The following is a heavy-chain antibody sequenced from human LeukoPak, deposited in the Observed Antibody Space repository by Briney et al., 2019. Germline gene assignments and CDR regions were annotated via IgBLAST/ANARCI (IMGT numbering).Heavy chain of an antibody. J-gene: IGHJ4*02. CDR1: GFTFDDYA. CDR2: ISWNSGSI. Sequence: GRSLRLSCAASGFTFDDYAMHWVRQAPGKGLEWVSGISWNSGSIGYADSVKGRFTISKDNAKNSVYLQMNSLRVEDTAVYYCARDAGIGFDFWGQGTLVTVSS. V-gene: IGHV3-9*01. CDR3: ARDAGIGFDF. D-gene: IGHD2/OR15-2a*01.